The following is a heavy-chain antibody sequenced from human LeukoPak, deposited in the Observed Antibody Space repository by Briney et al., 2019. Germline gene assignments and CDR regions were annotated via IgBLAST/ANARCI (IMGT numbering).Heavy chain of an antibody. D-gene: IGHD3-10*01. V-gene: IGHV4-31*11. CDR1: GGAISNDGYF. CDR3: ARDAIEFSGWFDP. CDR2: IHYSGRT. J-gene: IGHJ5*02. Sequence: SETLSLICAVSGGAISNDGYFWSWIRQRPGKGLEWIGYIHYSGRTFYNPSLNSRVTISVGAAQNLVSLKLDSVTAADTAVYYCARDAIEFSGWFDPWGPGTLVTVSS.